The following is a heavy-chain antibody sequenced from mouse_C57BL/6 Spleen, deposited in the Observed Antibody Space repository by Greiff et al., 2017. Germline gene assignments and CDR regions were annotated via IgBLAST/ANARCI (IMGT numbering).Heavy chain of an antibody. J-gene: IGHJ1*03. D-gene: IGHD1-1*01. Sequence: VQLKESEGGLVQPGSSMKLSCTASGFTFSDYYMAWVRQVPEKGLEWVANINYDGSSTYYLDSLKSRFIISRDNAKNILYLQMSSLKSEDTATYYCARDLGIYYYGSSYWYFDVWGTGTTVTVSS. CDR2: INYDGSST. CDR3: ARDLGIYYYGSSYWYFDV. CDR1: GFTFSDYY. V-gene: IGHV5-16*01.